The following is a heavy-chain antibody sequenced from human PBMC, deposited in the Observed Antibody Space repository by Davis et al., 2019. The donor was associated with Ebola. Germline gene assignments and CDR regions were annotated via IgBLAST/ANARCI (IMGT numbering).Heavy chain of an antibody. CDR1: GFTFSMYW. CDR3: ARGNNYAGDY. CDR2: IKGDGSSI. V-gene: IGHV3-74*01. D-gene: IGHD4-11*01. J-gene: IGHJ4*02. Sequence: PGGSLRLSCAASGFTFSMYWMYWVRQAPGKGLVWVARIKGDGSSINYADSVKGRFTISRDNAKNTLHLQMNSLTADDTAVYYCARGNNYAGDYWGQGTLVTVSS.